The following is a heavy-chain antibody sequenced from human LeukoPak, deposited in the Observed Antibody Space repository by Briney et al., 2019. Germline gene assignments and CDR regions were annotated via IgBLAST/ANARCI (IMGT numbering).Heavy chain of an antibody. CDR2: ISSSGSTI. D-gene: IGHD4-17*01. V-gene: IGHV3-48*03. J-gene: IGHJ4*02. CDR1: GLTFSDYE. Sequence: PGGSLRLSCAASGLTFSDYEMSWVRQAPGQGLEWVSYISSSGSTIYYADSVKGRFTISRDNAKNSLYLQMNSLRAEDTAVYYCATLGRRDYPSDYWGQGTLVTVSS. CDR3: ATLGRRDYPSDY.